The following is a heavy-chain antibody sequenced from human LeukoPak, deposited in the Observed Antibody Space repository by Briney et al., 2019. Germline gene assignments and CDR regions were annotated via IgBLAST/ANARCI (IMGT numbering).Heavy chain of an antibody. CDR3: ARHLEGSPRRANFDY. D-gene: IGHD3-3*01. CDR1: GGSISSYY. V-gene: IGHV4-59*08. Sequence: SETLSLTCTVSGGSISSYYWSWIRQPPGKGLEWIGYIYYSGSTNYNPSLKSRVTISVDTSKNQFSLKLSSVTAADTAVYYCARHLEGSPRRANFDYWGQGTLVTVSS. CDR2: IYYSGST. J-gene: IGHJ4*02.